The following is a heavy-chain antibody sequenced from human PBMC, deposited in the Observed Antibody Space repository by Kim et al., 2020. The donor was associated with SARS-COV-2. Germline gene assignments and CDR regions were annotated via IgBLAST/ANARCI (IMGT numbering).Heavy chain of an antibody. CDR2: ISSSSSYT. CDR1: GFTFSDYY. Sequence: GGSLRLSCAASGFTFSDYYMSWIRQAPGKGLEWVSYISSSSSYTNYADSVKGRFTISRDNAKNSLYLQMNSLRAEDTAVYYCARYSGYDYEGGDFDYWGQGTLVTVSS. D-gene: IGHD5-12*01. CDR3: ARYSGYDYEGGDFDY. V-gene: IGHV3-11*03. J-gene: IGHJ4*02.